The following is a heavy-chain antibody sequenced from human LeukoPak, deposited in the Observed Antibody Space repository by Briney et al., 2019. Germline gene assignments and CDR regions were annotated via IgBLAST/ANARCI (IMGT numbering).Heavy chain of an antibody. CDR3: ARLPRWLTTYNYDSRGDLPLD. CDR1: GFTFSSYS. V-gene: IGHV3-48*04. Sequence: GGSLRLSCAASGFTFSSYSMNWVRQAPGRGLEWVSYISNSSSTRYYANSVKGRFTISRDNAKNSLYLQMNSLRAEDTAVYYCARLPRWLTTYNYDSRGDLPLDWGQGTLVTVSS. CDR2: ISNSSSTR. J-gene: IGHJ4*02. D-gene: IGHD3-22*01.